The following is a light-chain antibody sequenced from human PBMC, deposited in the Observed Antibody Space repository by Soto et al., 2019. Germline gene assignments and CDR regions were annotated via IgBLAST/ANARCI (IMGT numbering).Light chain of an antibody. CDR2: GAS. V-gene: IGKV3-20*01. J-gene: IGKJ1*01. Sequence: EIVLTQSPDTLSLSPGERATLSCRASQSVSSNYLAWYQQKPGQAPRLLISGASSRATGVPDRFIGSGSGTAFTLTINRLEPEDLAVYYCQQAGGSSITFGQGTKVGIK. CDR1: QSVSSNY. CDR3: QQAGGSSIT.